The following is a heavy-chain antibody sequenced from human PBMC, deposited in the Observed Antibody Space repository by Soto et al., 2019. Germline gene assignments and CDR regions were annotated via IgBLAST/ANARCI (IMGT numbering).Heavy chain of an antibody. CDR2: IYYSGST. J-gene: IGHJ3*02. V-gene: IGHV4-39*01. Sequence: PSETLSLTCTVSGGSISSSSYYWGWIRQPPGKGLEWIGSIYYSGSTYYNPSLKSRVTISVDTSKNQFSLKLSSVTAADTAVYYCASKLSGYDLGNDAFDIWGQGTMVTVSS. CDR3: ASKLSGYDLGNDAFDI. D-gene: IGHD5-12*01. CDR1: GGSISSSSYY.